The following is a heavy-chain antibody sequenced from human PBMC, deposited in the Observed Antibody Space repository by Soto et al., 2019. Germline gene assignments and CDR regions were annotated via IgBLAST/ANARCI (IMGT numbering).Heavy chain of an antibody. CDR2: IIPIFGTA. J-gene: IGHJ6*02. V-gene: IGHV1-69*13. Sequence: ASVKVSCTASGCTFSSYAISWVRHAPGQGLEWMGGIIPIFGTANYAQKFQGRVTITADESTSTAYMELSSLISEDTAVYYCAKVEMATITVYYYGMDVWGQGTTVTVSS. CDR1: GCTFSSYA. D-gene: IGHD5-12*01. CDR3: AKVEMATITVYYYGMDV.